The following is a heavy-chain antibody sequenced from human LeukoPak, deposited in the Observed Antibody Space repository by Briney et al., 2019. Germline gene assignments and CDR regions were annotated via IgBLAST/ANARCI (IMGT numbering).Heavy chain of an antibody. Sequence: ASVKVSCKASGYTFTGYYMHWVRQAPGQGLEWMGWINPNSGGTNYAQKFQGRVTMTRDTSISTAYMELRSLRSDDTAVYYCARAYYYVAWFDPWGQGTLVTVSS. D-gene: IGHD3-10*02. J-gene: IGHJ5*02. CDR1: GYTFTGYY. CDR3: ARAYYYVAWFDP. CDR2: INPNSGGT. V-gene: IGHV1-2*02.